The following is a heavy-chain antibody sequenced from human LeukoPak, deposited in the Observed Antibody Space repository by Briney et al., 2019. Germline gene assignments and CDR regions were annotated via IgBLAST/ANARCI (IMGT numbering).Heavy chain of an antibody. V-gene: IGHV4-59*01. CDR3: ARDTSDDYGDYGDAFDI. CDR1: GGSISSYY. Sequence: SETLSLTCTVSGGSISSYYWSWLRQPPGKGLEWIGYIYYSGSTNYNPSLKSRVTISVDTSKNQFSLKLSSVTAADTAVYYCARDTSDDYGDYGDAFDIWGQGTMVTVSS. CDR2: IYYSGST. D-gene: IGHD4-17*01. J-gene: IGHJ3*02.